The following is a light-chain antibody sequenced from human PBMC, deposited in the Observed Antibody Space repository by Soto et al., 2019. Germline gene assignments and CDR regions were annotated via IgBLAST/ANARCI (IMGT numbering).Light chain of an antibody. CDR2: GAS. CDR3: QQSYSTPQLT. J-gene: IGKJ5*01. Sequence: DIQMTQSPSSLSASVGDRVTITCRASQSITNFLNWYQQKPGKAPKLLIYGASSLQSGVPSRFSGSGSGTDFTLTISNLLPEDFATYYCQQSYSTPQLTFGQGTRLEIK. CDR1: QSITNF. V-gene: IGKV1-39*01.